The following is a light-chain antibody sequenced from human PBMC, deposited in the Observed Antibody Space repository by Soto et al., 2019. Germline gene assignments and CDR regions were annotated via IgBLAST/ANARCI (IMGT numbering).Light chain of an antibody. Sequence: QSVLTQPPSVSGAPGQTVTISCSGSNSNIGSSTVNRYQQLPGTAPKLLIYENSQRPSGVPARFSGSKSGTSASLAISGLQSDDEALYYCATWDDSLNGFILFGGGTKVTVL. CDR3: ATWDDSLNGFIL. CDR2: ENS. CDR1: NSNIGSST. V-gene: IGLV1-44*01. J-gene: IGLJ2*01.